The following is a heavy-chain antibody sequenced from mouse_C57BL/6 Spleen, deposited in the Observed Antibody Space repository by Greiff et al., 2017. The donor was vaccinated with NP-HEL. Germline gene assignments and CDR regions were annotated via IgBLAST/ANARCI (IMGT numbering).Heavy chain of an antibody. CDR3: TRLFYGSSLFAY. Sequence: QVQLQQSGAELVRPGASVTLSCKASGYTFTDYEMHWVKQTPVHGLEWIGAIDPETGGTAYNQKFKGKAILTADKSSSTAYMELRSLTSEDSAVYYCTRLFYGSSLFAYWGQGTLVTVSA. V-gene: IGHV1-15*01. D-gene: IGHD1-1*01. CDR2: IDPETGGT. CDR1: GYTFTDYE. J-gene: IGHJ3*01.